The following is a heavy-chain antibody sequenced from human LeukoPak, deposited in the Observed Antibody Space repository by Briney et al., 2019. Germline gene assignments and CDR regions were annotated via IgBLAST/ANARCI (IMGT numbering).Heavy chain of an antibody. Sequence: PGGSLRLSCAASGFTFSSYGMHWVRRAPGKGLEWVAFIRYDGSNKYYADSVKGRFTISRDNSKNTLYLQMNSLRAENTAVYYCAKDGPKLRFLEWLLRNWYFDLWGRGTLVTVSS. D-gene: IGHD3-3*01. CDR1: GFTFSSYG. CDR2: IRYDGSNK. J-gene: IGHJ2*01. V-gene: IGHV3-30*02. CDR3: AKDGPKLRFLEWLLRNWYFDL.